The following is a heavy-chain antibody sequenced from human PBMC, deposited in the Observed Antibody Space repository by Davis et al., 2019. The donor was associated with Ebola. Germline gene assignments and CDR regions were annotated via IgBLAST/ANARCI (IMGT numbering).Heavy chain of an antibody. J-gene: IGHJ4*02. Sequence: HSQTLSLTCAISGDSVSSGGWNWIRQSPSRGLEWLGRTYFKSKYYSDYAVSVRGRITINPDTSKNQFSLQLNSVTPEDTAVYYCARGWLRGYLDYWGQGTLVTVSS. CDR3: ARGWLRGYLDY. D-gene: IGHD3-3*01. CDR2: TYFKSKYYS. V-gene: IGHV6-1*01. CDR1: GDSVSSGG.